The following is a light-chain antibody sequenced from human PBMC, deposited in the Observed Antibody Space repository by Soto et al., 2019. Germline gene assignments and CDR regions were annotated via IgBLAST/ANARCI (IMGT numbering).Light chain of an antibody. J-gene: IGKJ5*01. Sequence: EIVMTQSPATLSVSPGERATLSCRASQSVSSNLAWYQQKPGQAPRLLIYGASTRATGIPARFSGSGSGTEFTLTISSLQSEDFAVYYCQQYNNWPLEPFGQGTRLEIK. CDR3: QQYNNWPLEP. V-gene: IGKV3-15*01. CDR1: QSVSSN. CDR2: GAS.